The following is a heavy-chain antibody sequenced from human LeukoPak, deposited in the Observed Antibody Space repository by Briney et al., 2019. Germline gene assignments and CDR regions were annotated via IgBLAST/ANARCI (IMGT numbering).Heavy chain of an antibody. CDR2: VNHSEGT. V-gene: IGHV4-34*01. Sequence: SENLSLTCAVYGGSYSNYYWSWIRQPPGKGLEWIGEVNHSEGTNYNPSLKSRVSISVDTSKNQFSLKLSSVTAADSAVYFCAREGREPAAGMDYWGQGTLVTVSS. CDR1: GGSYSNYY. J-gene: IGHJ4*02. CDR3: AREGREPAAGMDY. D-gene: IGHD6-13*01.